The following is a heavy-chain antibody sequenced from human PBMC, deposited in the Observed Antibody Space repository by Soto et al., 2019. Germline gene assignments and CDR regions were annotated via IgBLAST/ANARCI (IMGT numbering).Heavy chain of an antibody. CDR2: INGDESST. V-gene: IGHV3-74*01. CDR1: GFSIRDYW. CDR3: ARDRSYAMEV. J-gene: IGHJ6*02. Sequence: HPGGSLRPSCEASGFSIRDYWMHWVRPAPGEGLVWVSCINGDESSTAYADSEKGRFTTSRDDAKNTTSLQMTSLRAGDTAVYFCARDRSYAMEVWGQGTRVTVSS.